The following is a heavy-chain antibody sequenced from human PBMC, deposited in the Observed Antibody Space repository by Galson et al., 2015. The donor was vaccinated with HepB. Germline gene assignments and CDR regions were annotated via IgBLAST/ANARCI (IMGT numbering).Heavy chain of an antibody. CDR1: GGSISSYY. V-gene: IGHV4-59*01. Sequence: ETLSLTCTVSGGSISSYYWSWIRQPPGKGLEWIGYIYYSGSTNYNPSLKSRVTISVDTSKNQFSLKLSSVTAADTGVYYCARGRLGDIVVVPAAMGGDAFDIWGQGTMVTVSS. D-gene: IGHD2-2*01. CDR3: ARGRLGDIVVVPAAMGGDAFDI. J-gene: IGHJ3*02. CDR2: IYYSGST.